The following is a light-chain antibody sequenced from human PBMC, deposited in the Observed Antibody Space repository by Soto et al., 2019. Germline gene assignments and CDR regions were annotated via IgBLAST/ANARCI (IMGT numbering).Light chain of an antibody. J-gene: IGKJ5*01. CDR1: RSIGNN. V-gene: IGKV1-39*01. CDR2: SAS. CDR3: QQSFSPHIA. Sequence: EIQVTQSPTSLSSSVGDRVTITCRASRSIGNNLNWYQQRPGKAPQLLIYSASSLQSGVPSRFSGTSSGTDFTLTINGLQAEDFATYYCQQSFSPHIAFGQGTRL.